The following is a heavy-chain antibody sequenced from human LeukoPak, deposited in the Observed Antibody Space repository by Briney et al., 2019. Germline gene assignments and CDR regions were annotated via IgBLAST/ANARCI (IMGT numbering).Heavy chain of an antibody. CDR2: IYYDGTNK. CDR1: EITFSNYG. CDR3: ATHRGQFASGSYLQS. J-gene: IGHJ4*02. Sequence: PGGPLRLSCAASEITFSNYGMHWVRQAPGKGLEWVAIIYYDGTNKYYADSVKGRFTISRDNSKKMQYLQMNGLRVEDTAMYHCATHRGQFASGSYLQSWGQGTLVTVPS. D-gene: IGHD3-10*01. V-gene: IGHV3-33*01.